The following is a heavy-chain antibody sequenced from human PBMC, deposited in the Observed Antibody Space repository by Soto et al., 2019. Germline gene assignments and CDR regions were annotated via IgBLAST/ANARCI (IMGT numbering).Heavy chain of an antibody. V-gene: IGHV1-8*01. CDR3: ARGPSFYGASLYYYYGMDV. D-gene: IGHD4-17*01. CDR1: GYTFTSYD. CDR2: MNPNSGNT. Sequence: QVQLVQSGAEVKKPGASVKVSCKASGYTFTSYDTNWVRQATGQGLEWMGWMNPNSGNTGYAQKFQGRVTMTRNTSISTAYMELSSLRSEDTAVYYCARGPSFYGASLYYYYGMDVWGQGTTVTVSS. J-gene: IGHJ6*02.